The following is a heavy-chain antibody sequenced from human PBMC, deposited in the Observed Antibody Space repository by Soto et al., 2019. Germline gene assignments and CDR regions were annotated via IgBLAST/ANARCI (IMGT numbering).Heavy chain of an antibody. D-gene: IGHD3-9*01. Sequence: GGSLRLSCAASGFTFSSYSMNWVRQAPGKGLEWVSYISSSSSTIYYADSVKGRFTISRDNAKNSLYLQMNSLRDEDTAVYYCARVNDRDILTGYWDLWRWFDPWGQGTLVTVSS. CDR3: ARVNDRDILTGYWDLWRWFDP. CDR2: ISSSSSTI. V-gene: IGHV3-48*02. CDR1: GFTFSSYS. J-gene: IGHJ5*02.